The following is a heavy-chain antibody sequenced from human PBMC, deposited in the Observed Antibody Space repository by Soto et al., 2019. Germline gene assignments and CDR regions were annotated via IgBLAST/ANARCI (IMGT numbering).Heavy chain of an antibody. D-gene: IGHD3-10*01. Sequence: PGESLKISCKASGYNFISYWIAWVRQMPGKGLEWMGIIYPGDSDTRYSPSFEGQVTFSADKSITTAYLHWRSLKASDTAMYYCANPAYYGSGWYYFDFWGQGTLVTVSS. CDR2: IYPGDSDT. V-gene: IGHV5-51*01. CDR1: GYNFISYW. J-gene: IGHJ4*02. CDR3: ANPAYYGSGWYYFDF.